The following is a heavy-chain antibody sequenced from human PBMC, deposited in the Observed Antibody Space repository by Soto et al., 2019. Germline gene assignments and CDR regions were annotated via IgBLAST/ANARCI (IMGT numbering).Heavy chain of an antibody. CDR3: ARDSDSGVY. CDR1: GGSVSSGSYY. Sequence: SETLSLTCTVSGGSVSSGSYYWSWIRQPLGKGLEWIGYIYYSGSTNYNPSLKSRVTISVDTSKNQFSLKLSSVTAADTAVYYCARDSDSGVYWGQGTLVTVSS. V-gene: IGHV4-61*01. CDR2: IYYSGST. D-gene: IGHD1-26*01. J-gene: IGHJ4*02.